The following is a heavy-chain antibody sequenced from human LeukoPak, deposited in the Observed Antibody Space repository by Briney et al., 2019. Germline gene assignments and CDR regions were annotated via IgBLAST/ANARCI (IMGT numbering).Heavy chain of an antibody. CDR2: IDYTGST. Sequence: PSETLSLTCAVSGGSISSAGYYWGCIRQPPGKGLEWIGTIDYTGSTYYNPSLKSRVTISKDTAKNQFSLKLSSVTAADTAVYYCARLHYGDPTSWFDPWGQGTLVTVSS. CDR3: ARLHYGDPTSWFDP. CDR1: GGSISSAGYY. J-gene: IGHJ5*02. V-gene: IGHV4-39*07. D-gene: IGHD2-21*02.